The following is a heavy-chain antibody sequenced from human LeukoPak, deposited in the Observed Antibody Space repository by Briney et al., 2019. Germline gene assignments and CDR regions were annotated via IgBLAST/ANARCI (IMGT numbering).Heavy chain of an antibody. Sequence: GGSLRLSCLGSGFTFSSHWRSWVRQAPGKGLEWVANIKQDGSEVDYVDSVKGRFTISRDNAKNSLFLQMNSLRAEDTAVCYCAREFIWGQGALVTVSS. CDR2: IKQDGSEV. D-gene: IGHD3-10*01. J-gene: IGHJ4*02. CDR1: GFTFSSHW. V-gene: IGHV3-7*05. CDR3: AREFI.